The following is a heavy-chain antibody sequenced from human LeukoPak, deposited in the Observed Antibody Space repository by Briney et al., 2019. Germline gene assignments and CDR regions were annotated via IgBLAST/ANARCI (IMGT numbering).Heavy chain of an antibody. V-gene: IGHV3-9*01. D-gene: IGHD6-13*01. CDR1: GFTFDDYA. J-gene: IGHJ4*02. CDR2: ISWNSGSI. Sequence: RGGSLRLSCAASGFTFDDYAMHWVRQAPGKGLEWVSGISWNSGSIGYADSVKGRFTISRDNAKNSLYLQMNSLRAEDTALYYCAKGAGYSSSWYFDYWGQGSLVTVSS. CDR3: AKGAGYSSSWYFDY.